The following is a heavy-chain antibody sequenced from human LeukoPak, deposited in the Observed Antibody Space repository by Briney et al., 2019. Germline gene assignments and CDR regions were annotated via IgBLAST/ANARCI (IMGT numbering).Heavy chain of an antibody. V-gene: IGHV4-38-2*01. CDR2: TYHSGGT. CDR1: GYSISSGYY. Sequence: SETLSLTCAVSGYSISSGYYWGWIRRPPGKGLEWIGSTYHSGGTYYNPSHKSRITISVDTSKNQFSLKLTSVTAADTAVYYCARQRGSGTYSAYYFDSWGQGTLVTVSS. J-gene: IGHJ4*02. D-gene: IGHD3-10*01. CDR3: ARQRGSGTYSAYYFDS.